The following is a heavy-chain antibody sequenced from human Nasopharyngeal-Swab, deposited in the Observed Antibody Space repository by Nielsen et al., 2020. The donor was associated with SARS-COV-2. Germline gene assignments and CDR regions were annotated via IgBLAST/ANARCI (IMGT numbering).Heavy chain of an antibody. D-gene: IGHD7-27*01. CDR1: GFTFSSSW. CDR3: ARAGEYRFDY. V-gene: IGHV3-74*01. Sequence: GGSLRLSCVGSGFTFSSSWLHWVRQAPGEGLVWVARLNGDATTVDYADSVKGRFTISRDNAKNTLYLQMNGLRDEDTAIYYCARAGEYRFDYWGQGTLVTVSS. CDR2: LNGDATTV. J-gene: IGHJ4*02.